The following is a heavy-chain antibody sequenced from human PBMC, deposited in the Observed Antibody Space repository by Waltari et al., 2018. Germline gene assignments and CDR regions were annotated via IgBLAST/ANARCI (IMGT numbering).Heavy chain of an antibody. Sequence: EVQLVESGGGLIQPGGSLRLSCAASGFTVSSNYMSWVRQAPGKGLEWVSVIYSGGSTDYADSVKGRFTISRDNSKNTLYLQMNSLRAEDTAVYYFAREANYDFWSGYYRGDRDRGPLDYWGQGTLVTVSS. CDR2: IYSGGST. V-gene: IGHV3-53*01. J-gene: IGHJ4*02. D-gene: IGHD3-3*01. CDR1: GFTVSSNY. CDR3: AREANYDFWSGYYRGDRDRGPLDY.